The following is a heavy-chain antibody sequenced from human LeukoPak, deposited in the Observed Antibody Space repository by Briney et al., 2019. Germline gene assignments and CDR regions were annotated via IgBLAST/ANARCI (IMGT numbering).Heavy chain of an antibody. CDR3: ATSPGGVNNWFDP. CDR2: IYYSGST. D-gene: IGHD2-8*01. CDR1: GGSFSGDY. V-gene: IGHV4-34*01. J-gene: IGHJ5*02. Sequence: SETLSLTCAVYGGSFSGDYWGWIRQPPGKGLEWIGSIYYSGSTYYNPSLKSRVTISVDTSKNQFSLKLSSVTAADTAVYYCATSPGGVNNWFDPWGQGTLVTVCS.